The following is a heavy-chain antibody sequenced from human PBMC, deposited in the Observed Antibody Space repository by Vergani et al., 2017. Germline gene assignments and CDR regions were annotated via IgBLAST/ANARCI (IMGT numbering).Heavy chain of an antibody. D-gene: IGHD2-2*01. CDR3: ARGGYCSSTSCSSYWYFDL. J-gene: IGHJ2*01. CDR2: IYYSGTT. CDR1: GGPISSGGYY. Sequence: QVQLQESGPGLVKPSQTLSLTCTVSGGPISSGGYYWSWIRQHPGKGLGWIGYIYYSGTTYYNPSLKRRVTISVDTSKNQFSLKLSSVTAADTAVYYCARGGYCSSTSCSSYWYFDLWGRGTLVTVSS. V-gene: IGHV4-31*03.